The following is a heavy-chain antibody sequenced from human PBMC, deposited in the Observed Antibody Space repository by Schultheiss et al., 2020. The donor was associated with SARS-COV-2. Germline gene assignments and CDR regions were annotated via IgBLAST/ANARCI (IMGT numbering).Heavy chain of an antibody. CDR3: ARSGQYYGSGRPNYYGMDV. V-gene: IGHV3-33*01. D-gene: IGHD3-10*01. CDR1: GFTFSSYG. Sequence: GGSLRLSCAASGFTFSSYGMHWVRQAPGKGLEWVAVIWYDGSNKYYADSVKGRFTISRDNSKNTLYLQMNSLRAEDTAVYYCARSGQYYGSGRPNYYGMDVWGQGTTVTVSS. CDR2: IWYDGSNK. J-gene: IGHJ6*02.